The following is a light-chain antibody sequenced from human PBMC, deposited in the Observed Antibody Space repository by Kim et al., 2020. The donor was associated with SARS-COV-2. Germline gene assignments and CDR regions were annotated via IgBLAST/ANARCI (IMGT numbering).Light chain of an antibody. CDR3: QQYLTYT. Sequence: LSASVGDRVTITCRASQTINNYLAWYQHKLGKAPRLLIYKASILQSGGPSRFSGSGSGTEFTLTINSLQPDDFAIYYCQQYLTYTFGQGTKVDIK. CDR1: QTINNY. V-gene: IGKV1-5*03. CDR2: KAS. J-gene: IGKJ1*01.